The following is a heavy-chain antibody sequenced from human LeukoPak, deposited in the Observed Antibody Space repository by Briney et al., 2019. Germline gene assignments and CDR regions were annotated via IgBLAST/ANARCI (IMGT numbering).Heavy chain of an antibody. V-gene: IGHV7-4-1*02. CDR2: INTNTGNP. J-gene: IGHJ4*02. CDR1: GYTFTSYA. D-gene: IGHD3-3*01. Sequence: GASVKVSCKASGYTFTSYAMNWVRQAPGQGLEWMGWINTNTGNPMYAQGFTGRFVFSLDTSVSTAYLQISSLKAEDTAVYYCARDPYYDFWSGYSSYYFDYWGQGTLVTVSS. CDR3: ARDPYYDFWSGYSSYYFDY.